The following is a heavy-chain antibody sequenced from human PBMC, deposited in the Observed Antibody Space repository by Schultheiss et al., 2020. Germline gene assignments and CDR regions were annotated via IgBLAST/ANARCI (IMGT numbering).Heavy chain of an antibody. CDR2: IYYSGST. CDR3: ARDRRGAYSSSWPTFDY. V-gene: IGHV4-59*12. J-gene: IGHJ4*02. CDR1: GGSISSYY. Sequence: SETLSLTCTVSGGSISSYYWSWIRQPPGKGLEWIGYIYYSGSTNYNPSLKSRVTISVDTSKNQFSLKLSSVTAADTAVYYCARDRRGAYSSSWPTFDYWGQGTLVTVSS. D-gene: IGHD6-13*01.